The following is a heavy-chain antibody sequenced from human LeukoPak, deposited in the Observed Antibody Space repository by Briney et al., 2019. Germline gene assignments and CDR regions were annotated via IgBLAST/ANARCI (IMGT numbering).Heavy chain of an antibody. CDR1: GGSISSDDYY. CDR2: IYYSGST. V-gene: IGHV4-61*08. Sequence: SETLSLTCTVSGGSISSDDYYWSWIRQPPGKGLEWIGYIYYSGSTNYNPSLKSRVTISVDTSKNQFSLKLSSVTAADTAVYYCARESGVGSNWFDPWGQGTLVTVSS. D-gene: IGHD1-26*01. J-gene: IGHJ5*02. CDR3: ARESGVGSNWFDP.